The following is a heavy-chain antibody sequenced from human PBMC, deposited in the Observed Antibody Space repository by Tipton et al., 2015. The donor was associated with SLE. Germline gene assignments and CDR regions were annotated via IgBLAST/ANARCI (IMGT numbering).Heavy chain of an antibody. J-gene: IGHJ5*02. CDR1: GGSISSHY. CDR3: ARAYDSSGFDP. D-gene: IGHD3-22*01. V-gene: IGHV4-4*08. Sequence: TLSLTCTVSGGSISSHYWSWIRQPPGKGLEWIGYIYISGSTNYNPSLKSRVTISIDTSKNQFSLKLSSVTAADTAVYYCARAYDSSGFDPWGQGTLVTVSS. CDR2: IYISGST.